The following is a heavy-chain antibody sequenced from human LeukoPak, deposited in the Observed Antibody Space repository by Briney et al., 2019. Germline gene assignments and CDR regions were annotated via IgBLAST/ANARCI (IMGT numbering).Heavy chain of an antibody. CDR1: GGSISSSSYY. D-gene: IGHD1-26*01. CDR2: IYYSGST. J-gene: IGHJ4*02. Sequence: SETLSLTCTVSGGSISSSSYYWGWIRQPPGEGLEWIGSIYYSGSTYYNPSLKSRVTISVDTSKNQFSLKLSSVTAADTAVYYCARRVWETHYWGQGTLVTVSS. V-gene: IGHV4-39*01. CDR3: ARRVWETHY.